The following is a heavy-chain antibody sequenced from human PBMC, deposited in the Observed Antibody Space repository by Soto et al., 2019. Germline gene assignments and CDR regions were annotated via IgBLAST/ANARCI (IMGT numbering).Heavy chain of an antibody. CDR1: GGTFSTHT. D-gene: IGHD2-15*01. CDR3: ARGLECRGYCLDKPTWFAP. CDR2: IIPIFGTP. J-gene: IGHJ5*02. Sequence: QVQLVQSGAEVKKPGSSVKVSCKASGGTFSTHTFSWVRQAPGQGLEWVGRIIPIFGTPYYSQKFQGRVTITADKSTSTVYMELSSLRSDDTAVYFCARGLECRGYCLDKPTWFAPWGQGTLVTVSS. V-gene: IGHV1-69*06.